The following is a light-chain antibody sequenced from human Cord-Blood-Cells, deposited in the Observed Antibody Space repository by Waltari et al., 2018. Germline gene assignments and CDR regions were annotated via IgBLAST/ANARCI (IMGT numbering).Light chain of an antibody. CDR3: AAWDDSLSGRV. V-gene: IGLV1-47*01. CDR2: RNN. CDR1: SSNIGSNY. Sequence: QSVLTQPPSAPGTPGQRVTISRSGSSSNIGSNYVYWYQQLPGTAPKLLIYRNNQRPSGVPDRFSGSKSGTSASLAISGLRSEDEADYYCAAWDDSLSGRVFGGGTKLTVL. J-gene: IGLJ3*02.